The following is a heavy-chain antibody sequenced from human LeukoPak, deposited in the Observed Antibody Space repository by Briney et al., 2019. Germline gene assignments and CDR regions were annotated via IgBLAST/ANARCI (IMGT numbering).Heavy chain of an antibody. D-gene: IGHD6-13*01. Sequence: ASVKVSCKASGYTFTGYYMHWVRQAPGQGPEWMGWINPNSGGTNYAQKFQGRVTMTRDTSISTAYMELSRLRSDDTAVYYCARSGASSSWYGGYYYGMDVWGQGTTVTVSS. CDR3: ARSGASSSWYGGYYYGMDV. V-gene: IGHV1-2*02. CDR2: INPNSGGT. J-gene: IGHJ6*02. CDR1: GYTFTGYY.